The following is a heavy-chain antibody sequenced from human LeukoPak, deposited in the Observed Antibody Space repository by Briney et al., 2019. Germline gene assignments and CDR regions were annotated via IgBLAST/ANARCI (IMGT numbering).Heavy chain of an antibody. Sequence: ASVKVSCKASGYTFTGYYMHWVRQAPGQGLEWMGWINPNSGGTNYAQKFQGRVTMTRDTSISTAYMELSRLRSDDTAVYYCARHYYGSGNPKDYYYGMDVWGQGTTVTVSS. D-gene: IGHD3-10*01. V-gene: IGHV1-2*02. CDR3: ARHYYGSGNPKDYYYGMDV. CDR2: INPNSGGT. J-gene: IGHJ6*02. CDR1: GYTFTGYY.